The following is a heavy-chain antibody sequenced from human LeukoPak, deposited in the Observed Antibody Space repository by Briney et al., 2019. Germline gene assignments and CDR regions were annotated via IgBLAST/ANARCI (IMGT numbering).Heavy chain of an antibody. CDR2: ISGSGGST. Sequence: GGSLRLSCAASGFTFSSYAMSWVRQAPGKGLEWVSAISGSGGSTYYADSVKGRFTISRDNSKNTLYLQMNSLRAEDTAVYYCAKDRSPLYGGNSLPYYGMDVWGQGTTVTVSS. D-gene: IGHD4-23*01. CDR3: AKDRSPLYGGNSLPYYGMDV. V-gene: IGHV3-23*01. J-gene: IGHJ6*02. CDR1: GFTFSSYA.